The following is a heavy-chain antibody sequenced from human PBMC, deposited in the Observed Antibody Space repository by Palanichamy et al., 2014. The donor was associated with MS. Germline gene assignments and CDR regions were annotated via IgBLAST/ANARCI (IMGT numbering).Heavy chain of an antibody. CDR3: ARGLPVAGRPFDY. CDR1: GGSLSGSF. J-gene: IGHJ4*02. Sequence: QVQLQQWGPGLLKPSETLSLTCTVYGGSLSGSFWSRIRQPPGQGLEWIGEISHGGSTIYNPSLKSRVTISVDTSNNQFSLKVNSVTAADTAVYYCARGLPVAGRPFDYWGQGALVTVSS. D-gene: IGHD6-19*01. CDR2: ISHGGST. V-gene: IGHV4-34*01.